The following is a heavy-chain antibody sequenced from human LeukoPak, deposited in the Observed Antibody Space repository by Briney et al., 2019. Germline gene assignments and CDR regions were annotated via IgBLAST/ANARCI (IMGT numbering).Heavy chain of an antibody. D-gene: IGHD2-15*01. CDR2: IGGSGDDT. Sequence: PGGSLRLSCAASGFTFNNYAMSWVRQAPGKGLVWVSGIGGSGDDTYYADSVKGRFTISRDNAKNSLYLQMNSLRAEDTALYYCAKDTRSGGSCYDHWGQGTLVTVSS. V-gene: IGHV3-20*04. CDR1: GFTFNNYA. CDR3: AKDTRSGGSCYDH. J-gene: IGHJ4*02.